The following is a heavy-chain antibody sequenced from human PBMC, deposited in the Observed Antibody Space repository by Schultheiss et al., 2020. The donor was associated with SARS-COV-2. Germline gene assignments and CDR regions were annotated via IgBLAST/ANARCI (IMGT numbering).Heavy chain of an antibody. Sequence: SQTLSLTCAVYGGSFSGYYWSWIRQPPGKGLEWIGEINHSGSTNYNPSLKSRVTISVDTSKNQFSLKLSSVTAADTAVYYCARHPSGWFDPWGQGTLVTVSS. J-gene: IGHJ5*02. CDR3: ARHPSGWFDP. V-gene: IGHV4-34*01. CDR1: GGSFSGYY. CDR2: INHSGST. D-gene: IGHD6-25*01.